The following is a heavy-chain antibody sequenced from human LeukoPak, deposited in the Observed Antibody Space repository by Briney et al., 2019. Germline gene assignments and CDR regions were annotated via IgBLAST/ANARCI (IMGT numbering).Heavy chain of an antibody. V-gene: IGHV1-8*01. CDR2: MNPNSGNT. D-gene: IGHD5-18*01. Sequence: ASVKVSCKASGYTFTSYDINWVRQATGQGLEWMGWMNPNSGNTGYAQKFQGRVTMTRNTSISTAYMELSSLRSEDTAVYYCARGRKQLWFGTYYYYYYMDVWGKGTTVTISS. J-gene: IGHJ6*03. CDR1: GYTFTSYD. CDR3: ARGRKQLWFGTYYYYYYMDV.